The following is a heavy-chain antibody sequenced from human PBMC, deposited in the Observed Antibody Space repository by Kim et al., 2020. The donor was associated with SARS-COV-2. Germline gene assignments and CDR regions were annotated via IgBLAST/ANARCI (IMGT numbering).Heavy chain of an antibody. CDR2: IHRGGVP. D-gene: IGHD4-4*01. CDR3: ASGPTTGNLGDYYYALDV. J-gene: IGHJ6*02. V-gene: IGHV3-53*01. CDR1: GFSVSNNY. Sequence: GGSLRLSCAVSGFSVSNNYMNWVRQAPGKGLEWVSIIHRGGVPYYADSVRGRFTISRDNSKNTLYLQMNTLRAEDTATYYCASGPTTGNLGDYYYALDVWGQETTVTVSS.